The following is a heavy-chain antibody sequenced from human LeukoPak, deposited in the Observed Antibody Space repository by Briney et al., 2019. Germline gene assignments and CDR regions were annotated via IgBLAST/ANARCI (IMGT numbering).Heavy chain of an antibody. CDR1: GFTVSSNY. V-gene: IGHV3-66*01. J-gene: IGHJ4*02. CDR2: IYTGGST. D-gene: IGHD3-3*01. Sequence: PGWSLRLSCAASGFTVSSNYMSWVRQAPGRGLEWVSVIYTGGSTYYADSVKGRFTISRDNSKNTVYLQMNSLRSEDTAVYYCARVRFLEWLSFDYWGRGTLVTVSS. CDR3: ARVRFLEWLSFDY.